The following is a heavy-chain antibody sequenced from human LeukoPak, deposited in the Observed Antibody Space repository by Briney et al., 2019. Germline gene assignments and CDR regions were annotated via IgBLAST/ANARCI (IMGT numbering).Heavy chain of an antibody. V-gene: IGHV3-74*01. CDR1: GFSYSGYS. Sequence: GGSLRLSCTASGFSYSGYSMHWVRQAPGKGLEWVSGIQGDGSSPTYADSVKGRFTISRDNAKGSVYLQMNILRAEDTAVYYCSRGHYGPDYWGQGTLVTVSS. CDR3: SRGHYGPDY. CDR2: IQGDGSSP. D-gene: IGHD3-16*01. J-gene: IGHJ4*02.